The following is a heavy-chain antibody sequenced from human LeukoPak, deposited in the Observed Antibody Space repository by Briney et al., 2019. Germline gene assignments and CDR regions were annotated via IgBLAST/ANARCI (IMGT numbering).Heavy chain of an antibody. D-gene: IGHD1-1*01. CDR1: GYTFTSYY. CDR2: ISPSGGST. J-gene: IGHJ4*02. Sequence: ASVKVSCKASGYTFTSYYMHWVRQAPGQGLEWMGIISPSGGSTNYAQKFQGRVTMTRDTSTSTVYMELTSLRSEDTAVYYCASNPPNTGDFYYWGLGSLVTVSS. CDR3: ASNPPNTGDFYY. V-gene: IGHV1-46*01.